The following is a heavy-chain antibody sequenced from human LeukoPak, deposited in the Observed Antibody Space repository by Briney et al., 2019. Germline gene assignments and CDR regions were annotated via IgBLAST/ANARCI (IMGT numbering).Heavy chain of an antibody. V-gene: IGHV3-7*01. J-gene: IGHJ4*02. CDR3: ARDRGWRSSGYYLYYFDF. CDR2: IKGDGSEK. D-gene: IGHD3-22*01. Sequence: GRSLRLSCAASGFTLSGYFMSWVRQAPGEGLEWVASIKGDGSEKYYVDSVKGRFTISRDNAENSLYLQMNSLRAEDTAVYYCARDRGWRSSGYYLYYFDFWGQGTLVTVSS. CDR1: GFTLSGYF.